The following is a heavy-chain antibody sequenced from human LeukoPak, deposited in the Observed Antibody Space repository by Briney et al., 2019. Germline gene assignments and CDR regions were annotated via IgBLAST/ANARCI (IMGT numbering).Heavy chain of an antibody. D-gene: IGHD3-22*01. Sequence: SETLSLTCTVSGGSISGYYWSWIRQPPGKGLEWIGYIYYSGSTNYNPSLKSRVTISVDTSKNQFSLKLSSVTAADTAVYYCARDEMYYYDSSGPYYYYGMDVWGQGTTVTVSS. V-gene: IGHV4-59*01. CDR2: IYYSGST. CDR1: GGSISGYY. CDR3: ARDEMYYYDSSGPYYYYGMDV. J-gene: IGHJ6*02.